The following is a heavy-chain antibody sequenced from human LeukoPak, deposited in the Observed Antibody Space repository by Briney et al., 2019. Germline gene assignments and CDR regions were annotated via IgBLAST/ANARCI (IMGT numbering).Heavy chain of an antibody. CDR1: GGSISSSNW. CDR3: ARVRYSSSWYDAFDI. Sequence: SETLSLTCAVSGGSISSSNWWSWVRQPPGKGLEWIGEIYHSGSTNYNPSLKSRVTISVDKSKNQFSLKLSSVAAADTAVYYCARVRYSSSWYDAFDIWGQGTMVTVSS. J-gene: IGHJ3*02. D-gene: IGHD6-13*01. CDR2: IYHSGST. V-gene: IGHV4-4*02.